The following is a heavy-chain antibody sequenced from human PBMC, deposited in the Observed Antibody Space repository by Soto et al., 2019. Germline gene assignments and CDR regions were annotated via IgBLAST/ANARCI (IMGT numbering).Heavy chain of an antibody. Sequence: DVLLLESGGRLVQPGGSVRLSCEASGFTFGDYAMTWVRQAPGRGLEWVAAVGRIASLTYYADPVKGRFTISRDNYKNVVSPHMNDLRADDTAIYFCARMDSYGWYIRGHFDHWGQGTLLSVSS. CDR3: ARMDSYGWYIRGHFDH. D-gene: IGHD6-19*01. V-gene: IGHV3-23*01. CDR1: GFTFGDYA. CDR2: VGRIASLT. J-gene: IGHJ4*02.